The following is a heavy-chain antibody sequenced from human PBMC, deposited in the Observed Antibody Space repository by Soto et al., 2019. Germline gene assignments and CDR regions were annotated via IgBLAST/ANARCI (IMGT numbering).Heavy chain of an antibody. CDR3: ARGVTAGVDY. V-gene: IGHV1-8*01. CDR2: MEPSSGKT. CDR1: GYSFTSLD. D-gene: IGHD1-26*01. J-gene: IGHJ4*02. Sequence: GASVKVSCKPSGYSFTSLDINWVRQTAGQGLEWMGWMEPSSGKTGYAQKFHDRVTMTSDTSINTAYMELTTLTSDDTAFYYCARGVTAGVDYWGQGTLVTVSS.